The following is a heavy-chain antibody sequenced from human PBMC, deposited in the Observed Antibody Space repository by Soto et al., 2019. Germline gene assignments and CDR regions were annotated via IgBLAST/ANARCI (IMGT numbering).Heavy chain of an antibody. CDR2: ISGSGGST. CDR1: GFTFSSYA. CDR3: AKDLPRNLWFGDRYPGNWFDP. J-gene: IGHJ5*02. D-gene: IGHD3-10*01. Sequence: GGSLSLSCAASGFTFSSYAMSWVRQAPGKGLEWVSAISGSGGSTYYADSVKGRFTISRDNSKNTLYLQMNSLRAEDTAVYYCAKDLPRNLWFGDRYPGNWFDPWGQGTLVTSPQ. V-gene: IGHV3-23*01.